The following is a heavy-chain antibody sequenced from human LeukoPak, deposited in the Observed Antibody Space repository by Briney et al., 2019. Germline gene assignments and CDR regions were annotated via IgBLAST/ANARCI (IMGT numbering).Heavy chain of an antibody. CDR1: GGSISPYY. CDR3: ARGPLSSRTTWTWFDP. D-gene: IGHD6-13*01. CDR2: IYYNGNT. J-gene: IGHJ5*02. V-gene: IGHV4-59*01. Sequence: SETLSLTCTVSGGSISPYYWTWIRQPPGKGLEWIGYIYYNGNTNYNPFLKSRITISVDTSKNQFSLRLKSVTAADTAVYYCARGPLSSRTTWTWFDPWGQGTLVTVSS.